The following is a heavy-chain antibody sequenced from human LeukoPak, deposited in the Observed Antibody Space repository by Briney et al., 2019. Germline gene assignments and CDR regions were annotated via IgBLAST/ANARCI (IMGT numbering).Heavy chain of an antibody. Sequence: RGSLRLSCAAAGFRSSNYWMTWVRPGPGKGLEWVANIKQDGIEKRYVDSVKGRFTISRDKSKNSLYMWMNSVRAEDTAIYYCAKGPPTPNVIRGSGHDYGDYWGQGTKVTVSS. D-gene: IGHD5-12*01. CDR3: AKGPPTPNVIRGSGHDYGDY. CDR1: GFRSSNYW. CDR2: IKQDGIEK. J-gene: IGHJ4*02. V-gene: IGHV3-7*01.